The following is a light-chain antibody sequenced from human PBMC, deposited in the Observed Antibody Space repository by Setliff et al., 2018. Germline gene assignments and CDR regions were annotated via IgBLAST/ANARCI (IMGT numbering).Light chain of an antibody. CDR2: EVK. CDR1: SSYFGRYDY. V-gene: IGLV2-8*01. Sequence: QSVLTQPPSASGSPGQSVTISCTGTSSYFGRYDYVSWYQQHPGKAPKLLLYEVKKRPSGVPDRFSGSKSGYTASLTVSGLQAEDEADYYCMSYITIRTEVFGTGTKGTVL. J-gene: IGLJ1*01. CDR3: MSYITIRTEV.